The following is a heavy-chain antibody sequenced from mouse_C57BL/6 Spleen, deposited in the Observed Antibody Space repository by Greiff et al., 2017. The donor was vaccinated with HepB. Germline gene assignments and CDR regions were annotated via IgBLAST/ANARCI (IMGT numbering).Heavy chain of an antibody. Sequence: QVQLQQPGAELVKPGASVKMSCKASGYTFTSYWITWVKQRPGQGLEWIGDIYPGSGSTNYNEKFKSKATLTVDTSSSTAYMQLSSLTSEDSAVYYCARCYDCDDYYAMDYWGQGTSVTVSS. V-gene: IGHV1-55*01. D-gene: IGHD2-4*01. CDR2: IYPGSGST. CDR3: ARCYDCDDYYAMDY. CDR1: GYTFTSYW. J-gene: IGHJ4*01.